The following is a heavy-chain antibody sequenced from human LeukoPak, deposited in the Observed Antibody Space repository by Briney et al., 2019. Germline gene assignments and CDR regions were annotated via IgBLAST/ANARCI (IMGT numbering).Heavy chain of an antibody. V-gene: IGHV1-69*04. CDR3: ARSVSGRADVYFDY. J-gene: IGHJ4*02. D-gene: IGHD1-26*01. CDR2: IIPILGIA. Sequence: SVKVSCKASGGTFSSYAISWVRQAPGQGLEWMGRIIPILGIANYAQKFQGRVTITADKSTSTAYMELSSLRSEDTAVYYCARSVSGRADVYFDYWGQGTLVTVSS. CDR1: GGTFSSYA.